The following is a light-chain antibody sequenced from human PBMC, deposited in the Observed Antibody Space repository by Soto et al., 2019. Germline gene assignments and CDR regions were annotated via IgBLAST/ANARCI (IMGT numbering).Light chain of an antibody. V-gene: IGKV3-15*01. CDR2: GPS. J-gene: IGKJ1*01. CDR3: QQYNNWPPWT. Sequence: EVVMTQSPATLSVSPGERATLSFRASQSVSTNLAWYQQKPVQAPRLLIYGPSTRASGIPARFSGSGSGTEFTLTISSLQSEDFAVYYCQQYNNWPPWTFGQGSKVEVK. CDR1: QSVSTN.